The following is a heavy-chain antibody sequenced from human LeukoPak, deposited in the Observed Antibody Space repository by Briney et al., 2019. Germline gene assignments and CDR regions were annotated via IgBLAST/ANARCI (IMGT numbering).Heavy chain of an antibody. CDR1: GYSFSNYW. D-gene: IGHD2-21*01. Sequence: GESLKISCQASGYSFSNYWIGWVRQMPGKGLEWMGIIYPGDSDTRYSPSFQGQVTISADKSISTAYLQWSSLKASDTAMYYCARDIASDAFDIWGQGTMVTVSS. CDR2: IYPGDSDT. CDR3: ARDIASDAFDI. V-gene: IGHV5-51*01. J-gene: IGHJ3*02.